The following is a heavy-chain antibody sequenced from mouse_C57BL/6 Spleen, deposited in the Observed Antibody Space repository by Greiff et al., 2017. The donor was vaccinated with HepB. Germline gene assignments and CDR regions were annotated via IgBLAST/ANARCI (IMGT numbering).Heavy chain of an antibody. V-gene: IGHV5-4*01. CDR3: ARALNWEGPYFDY. J-gene: IGHJ2*01. Sequence: EVQLVESGGGLVKPGGSLKLSCAASGFTFSSYAMSWVRQTPEKRLEWVATISDGGSYTYYPDNVKGRFTISRDNAKNNLYLQMSHLKSEDTAMYYWARALNWEGPYFDYWGQGTTLTVSS. CDR2: ISDGGSYT. CDR1: GFTFSSYA. D-gene: IGHD4-1*01.